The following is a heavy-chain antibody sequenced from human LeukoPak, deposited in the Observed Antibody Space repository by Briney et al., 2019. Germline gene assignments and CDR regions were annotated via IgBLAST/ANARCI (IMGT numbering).Heavy chain of an antibody. V-gene: IGHV1-69*05. CDR3: ARGSDLLEWTTPFDY. CDR2: IIPIFGTA. CDR1: GGSFSSYA. J-gene: IGHJ4*02. Sequence: SVKFSCKASGGSFSSYAISWVGQAPGQGVEWMGGIIPIFGTANYAQKFQGRVTITTDESTSTAYMELSSLRSEDTAVYYCARGSDLLEWTTPFDYWGQGTLVTVSA. D-gene: IGHD3-3*01.